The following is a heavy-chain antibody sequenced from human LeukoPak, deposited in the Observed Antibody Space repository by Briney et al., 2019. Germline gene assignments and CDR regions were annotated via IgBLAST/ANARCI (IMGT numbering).Heavy chain of an antibody. J-gene: IGHJ6*03. CDR3: AGGLTDFWSGYYPATYYMDV. D-gene: IGHD3-3*01. V-gene: IGHV1-69*01. CDR1: GGTFSSYA. Sequence: SVKVSCKASGGTFSSYAISWVRQAPGQGLEWMGGIIPIFGTANYAQKFQGRVTITADESTSTAYMELSSLRSEDTAVYYCAGGLTDFWSGYYPATYYMDVWGKGTTVTVSS. CDR2: IIPIFGTA.